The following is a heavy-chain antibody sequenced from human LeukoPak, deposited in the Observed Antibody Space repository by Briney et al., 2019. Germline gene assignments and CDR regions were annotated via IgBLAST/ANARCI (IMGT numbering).Heavy chain of an antibody. Sequence: GGSLRLSCAASGFTFSGYWMHWVRQAPGKGLVWVSRINSDGSSTSYADSVKGRFTISRDNAKNTLYLQMNSLRAEDTAVYYCARVRSSGRSCFDYWGQRTLVTVSS. V-gene: IGHV3-74*01. J-gene: IGHJ4*02. CDR3: ARVRSSGRSCFDY. D-gene: IGHD6-19*01. CDR1: GFTFSGYW. CDR2: INSDGSST.